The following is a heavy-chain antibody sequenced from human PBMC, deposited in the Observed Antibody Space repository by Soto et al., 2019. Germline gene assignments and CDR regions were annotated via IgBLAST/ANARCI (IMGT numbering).Heavy chain of an antibody. V-gene: IGHV1-2*04. D-gene: IGHD3-9*01. CDR3: ARSAPAYYDILTGYYKGVRDYYYGMDV. CDR2: INPNSGGT. Sequence: ASVKVSSKAPGYTFTDSYIKSLRPSPAQGLEWMGWINPNSGGTNYAQKFQGWVTMTRDTSISTAYMELSRLRSDDTAVYYCARSAPAYYDILTGYYKGVRDYYYGMDVWGQGTTVTVSS. CDR1: GYTFTDSY. J-gene: IGHJ6*02.